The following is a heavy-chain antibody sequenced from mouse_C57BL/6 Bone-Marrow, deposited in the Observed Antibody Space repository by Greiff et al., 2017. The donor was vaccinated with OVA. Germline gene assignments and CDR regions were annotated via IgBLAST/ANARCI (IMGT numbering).Heavy chain of an antibody. CDR3: ARSGVRRARWRVYAMDY. J-gene: IGHJ4*01. D-gene: IGHD2-14*01. CDR2: IYPRSGNT. V-gene: IGHV1-81*01. Sequence: VQLVESGAELARPGASVKLSCKASGYTFTSYGISWVKQRTGQGLEWIGEIYPRSGNTYYNEKFKGKATLTADKSSSTAYMELRSLTSEDSAVYFCARSGVRRARWRVYAMDYWGQGTSVTVSS. CDR1: GYTFTSYG.